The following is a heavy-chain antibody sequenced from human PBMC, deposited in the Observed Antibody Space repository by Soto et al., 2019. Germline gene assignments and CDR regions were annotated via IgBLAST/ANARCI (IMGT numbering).Heavy chain of an antibody. Sequence: QVQLVESGGGWVQPGRSLRLSCEATGFSFTTYGMHWVGQAPGKGLEWVAVIGYDGNNKYYADSVEGRFTISRDNSKNTVYLQMKSLRDDDTAVYYCARGGVTGIVGIFGSPLDIWGQGTVVTVSS. CDR1: GFSFTTYG. D-gene: IGHD1-1*01. CDR3: ARGGVTGIVGIFGSPLDI. CDR2: IGYDGNNK. J-gene: IGHJ3*02. V-gene: IGHV3-33*01.